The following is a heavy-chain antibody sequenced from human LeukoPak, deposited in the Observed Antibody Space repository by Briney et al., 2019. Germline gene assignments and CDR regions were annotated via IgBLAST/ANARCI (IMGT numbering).Heavy chain of an antibody. V-gene: IGHV3-23*01. D-gene: IGHD2-2*01. CDR2: ISGSGGST. Sequence: PGGSLRLSCAASGFTFSSYAMSWVRQAPGKGLEWVSAISGSGGSTYYADSVKGRFTISRDKSKNSLYLQMNSLRAEDTAVYYCARVLSVVVVPAAHPFDYWGQGTLVTVSS. CDR3: ARVLSVVVVPAAHPFDY. J-gene: IGHJ4*02. CDR1: GFTFSSYA.